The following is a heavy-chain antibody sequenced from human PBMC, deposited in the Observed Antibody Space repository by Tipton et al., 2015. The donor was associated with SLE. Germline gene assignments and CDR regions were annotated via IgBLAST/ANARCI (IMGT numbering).Heavy chain of an antibody. CDR2: IYTGGDT. D-gene: IGHD3-9*01. J-gene: IGHJ5*01. V-gene: IGHV4-4*08. Sequence: GLVKPSETLSLTCTVSGGSVSTYFWSWIRQPPGKGLEWIGYIYTGGDTRNNPSLKSRVAISVDVSKSQLSLHLTSVTAADTAVYYCARGDDILTDNWFNSWGQGTLVTVSS. CDR1: GGSVSTYF. CDR3: ARGDDILTDNWFNS.